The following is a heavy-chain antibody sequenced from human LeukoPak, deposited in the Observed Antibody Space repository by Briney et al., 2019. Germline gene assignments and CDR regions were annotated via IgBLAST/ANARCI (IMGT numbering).Heavy chain of an antibody. CDR3: TTDLRVRGVITYYYYMDV. Sequence: GGSLRLSCAASGFTFTSYGMSWVRQAPGKGLEWVSAISSSGDSTYYADSVKGRFTISRDNSKHTLYLQMNTLKTEDTAVYYCTTDLRVRGVITYYYYMDVWGKGTTVTVSS. J-gene: IGHJ6*03. V-gene: IGHV3-23*01. D-gene: IGHD3-10*01. CDR2: ISSSGDST. CDR1: GFTFTSYG.